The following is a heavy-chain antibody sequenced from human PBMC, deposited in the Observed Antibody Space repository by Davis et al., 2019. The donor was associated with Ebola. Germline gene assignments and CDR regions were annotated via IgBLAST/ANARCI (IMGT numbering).Heavy chain of an antibody. J-gene: IGHJ1*01. Sequence: GESLKISCAASGFTFSSYGMHWVRQAPGKGLEWVAVISYDGSNKYYADSVKGRFTISRDNSKNTLYLQMNSLRAEDTAVYYCAKGYDFWSAHVFAEYFQHWGQGTLVTVSS. D-gene: IGHD3-3*01. CDR2: ISYDGSNK. CDR1: GFTFSSYG. V-gene: IGHV3-30*18. CDR3: AKGYDFWSAHVFAEYFQH.